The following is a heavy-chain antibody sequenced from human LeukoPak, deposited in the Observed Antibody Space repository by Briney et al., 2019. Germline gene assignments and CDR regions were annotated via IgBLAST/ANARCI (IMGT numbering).Heavy chain of an antibody. D-gene: IGHD2-21*01. Sequence: PGRSLRLSCAASGFTFSSYGMHWVRQAPGKGLEWVAVISYDGSDKYYADSVKGRFTISRDNAKNSLYLQMNSLRAEDTAVYYCARSKSILCDYWGQGTLVTVSS. V-gene: IGHV3-30*03. CDR2: ISYDGSDK. CDR1: GFTFSSYG. CDR3: ARSKSILCDY. J-gene: IGHJ4*02.